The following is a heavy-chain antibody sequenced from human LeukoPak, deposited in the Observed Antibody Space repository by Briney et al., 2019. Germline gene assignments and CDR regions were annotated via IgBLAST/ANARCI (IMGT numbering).Heavy chain of an antibody. CDR1: GFTFSNAW. CDR3: ARDTFHPGLIDS. D-gene: IGHD2-21*01. J-gene: IGHJ4*02. CDR2: INTDSSDI. V-gene: IGHV3-11*06. Sequence: GGSLRLSCAASGFTFSNAWMSWVRQAPGKGLEWVSYINTDSSDIHYADSVKGRFTISRDNARNTLYLQLSSLRAEDSAVYYRARDTFHPGLIDSWGQGTLVTVSS.